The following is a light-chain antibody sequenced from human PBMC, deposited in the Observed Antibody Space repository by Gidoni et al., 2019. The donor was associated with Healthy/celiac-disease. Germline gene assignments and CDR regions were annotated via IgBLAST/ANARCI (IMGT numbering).Light chain of an antibody. Sequence: DIQMTQSPSSLSASVGDRVTITCRASQSISSYLNWYQQKPGKAPKLLIYAASSLQSGVPSRFSGSGSGTDFTLTISSLQPEDFATYYCQQSYSTPRALTFXGXTKVEIK. CDR1: QSISSY. CDR2: AAS. J-gene: IGKJ4*01. V-gene: IGKV1-39*01. CDR3: QQSYSTPRALT.